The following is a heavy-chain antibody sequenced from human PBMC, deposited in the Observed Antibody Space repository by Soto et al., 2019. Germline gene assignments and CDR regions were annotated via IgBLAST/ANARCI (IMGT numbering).Heavy chain of an antibody. CDR3: ARESGYYDSSGYYHFFFDY. D-gene: IGHD3-22*01. Sequence: TSETLSLTCTVSGGSISSYYWSWIRQPAGKGLEWIGRIYTSGSTNYNPSLKSRVTMSVDTSKNQFSLKLSSVTAADTAVYYCARESGYYDSSGYYHFFFDYWGQGTLVTVSS. CDR2: IYTSGST. J-gene: IGHJ4*02. CDR1: GGSISSYY. V-gene: IGHV4-4*07.